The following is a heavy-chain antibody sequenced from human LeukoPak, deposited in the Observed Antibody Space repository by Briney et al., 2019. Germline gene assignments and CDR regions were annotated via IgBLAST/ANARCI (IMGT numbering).Heavy chain of an antibody. V-gene: IGHV1-46*01. CDR3: ARGVGYCSGGNCYGVGSSDY. D-gene: IGHD2-15*01. CDR2: LNPSGGST. CDR1: GYTVTSYY. Sequence: ASVKVSCKASGYTVTSYYMHWVRQAPGQGLEWMGILNPSGGSTSYAQKFQGRATLTRATSTSTVYMELSSLRSEDTAVYYCARGVGYCSGGNCYGVGSSDYWGQGTLVTVSS. J-gene: IGHJ4*02.